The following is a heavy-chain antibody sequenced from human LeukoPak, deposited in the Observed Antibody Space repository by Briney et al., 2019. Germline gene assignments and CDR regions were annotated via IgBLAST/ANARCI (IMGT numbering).Heavy chain of an antibody. Sequence: GASVKVSCTASGYTFTTYYMHWVRQAPGHGLEWMGIINPSGGSTSYAQKFQGRVTMTRDTSTSTVYMELSSLRSEDTAVYYCARDVYYYGSGSYYNPLGYWGQGTLVTVSS. J-gene: IGHJ4*02. D-gene: IGHD3-10*01. CDR1: GYTFTTYY. V-gene: IGHV1-46*01. CDR2: INPSGGST. CDR3: ARDVYYYGSGSYYNPLGY.